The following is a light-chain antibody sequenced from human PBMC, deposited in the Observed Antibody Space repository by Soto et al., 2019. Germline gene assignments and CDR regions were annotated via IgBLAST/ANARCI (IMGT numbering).Light chain of an antibody. CDR2: KAS. J-gene: IGKJ1*01. CDR1: QSITTW. Sequence: DLQMTQSPSTLSASVGDRVIITCRASQSITTWLAWYQQKPGKAPNLLIYKASTLKSGVPLRFSGSGSGTEFTLTISSLQPDDFATYYCQQYDNDSWTFGQGTKVEIK. V-gene: IGKV1-5*03. CDR3: QQYDNDSWT.